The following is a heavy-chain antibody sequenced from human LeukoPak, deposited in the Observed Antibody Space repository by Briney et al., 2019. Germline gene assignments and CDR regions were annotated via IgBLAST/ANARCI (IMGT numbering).Heavy chain of an antibody. CDR3: AREGYSSSRRFDY. CDR2: IYSGGRT. CDR1: GFTVSSNY. V-gene: IGHV3-66*02. J-gene: IGHJ4*02. Sequence: GGSLRLSCAASGFTVSSNYMSWVRQAPGKGLEGVSVIYSGGRTYYADSVKGRFTISRDNSKNTLYLQMNSLRAEDTAVYYCAREGYSSSRRFDYWGQGTLVTVSS. D-gene: IGHD6-6*01.